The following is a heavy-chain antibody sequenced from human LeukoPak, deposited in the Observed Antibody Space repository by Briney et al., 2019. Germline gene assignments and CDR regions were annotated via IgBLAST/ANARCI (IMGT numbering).Heavy chain of an antibody. Sequence: GGSLRLSCAASGFTFSSYSMNWVRQAPGKGLEWVSTISTSSSYIYYEDSLKGRFTISRDNAKNSLYLQMSSLRAADTAVYYCTRDEPIGVFDIWGQGTMVSVSS. CDR1: GFTFSSYS. CDR2: ISTSSSYI. CDR3: TRDEPIGVFDI. D-gene: IGHD1-14*01. J-gene: IGHJ3*02. V-gene: IGHV3-21*01.